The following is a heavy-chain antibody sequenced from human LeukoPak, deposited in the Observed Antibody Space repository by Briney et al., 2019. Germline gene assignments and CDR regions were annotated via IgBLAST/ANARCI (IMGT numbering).Heavy chain of an antibody. J-gene: IGHJ6*02. Sequence: GGSLRLSCAASGFTFSSYGMHWVRQAPGKGLEWVAVISYDGSNKYYADSVKGRFTISRDNAKNSLSLQMNSLRAEDTAVYYCATEKNYGDYNAYGMDVWGQGTTVIVSS. D-gene: IGHD4-17*01. CDR3: ATEKNYGDYNAYGMDV. CDR1: GFTFSSYG. CDR2: ISYDGSNK. V-gene: IGHV3-30*03.